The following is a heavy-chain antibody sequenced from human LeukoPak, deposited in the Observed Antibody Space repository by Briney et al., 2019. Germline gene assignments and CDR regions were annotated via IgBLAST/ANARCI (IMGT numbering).Heavy chain of an antibody. V-gene: IGHV1-2*06. D-gene: IGHD6-19*01. CDR3: ASAIAVTGSNYFDY. J-gene: IGHJ4*02. CDR1: GYTFTNFY. Sequence: ASVKVSCKASGYTFTNFYMHWVRQAPGQGLEWMGRINPNSGATNYAQKFQGRVTMTRGTSINTAYMELTGLRSDDAAVYYCASAIAVTGSNYFDYWGQGTLVTVSS. CDR2: INPNSGAT.